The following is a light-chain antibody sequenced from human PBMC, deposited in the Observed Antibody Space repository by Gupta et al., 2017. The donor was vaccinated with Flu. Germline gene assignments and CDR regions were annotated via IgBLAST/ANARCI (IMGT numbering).Light chain of an antibody. CDR3: QQEDNLPLT. Sequence: DIQMTQSPSSLSASVGDRVTITCQASQDISNYLNWYQQKPGKAPKLLIYDASNVETGVPSRFSGSGSGTXFTFTIXSRQPEDIATYYCQQEDNLPLTFGXGTKVEIK. V-gene: IGKV1-33*01. J-gene: IGKJ4*01. CDR1: QDISNY. CDR2: DAS.